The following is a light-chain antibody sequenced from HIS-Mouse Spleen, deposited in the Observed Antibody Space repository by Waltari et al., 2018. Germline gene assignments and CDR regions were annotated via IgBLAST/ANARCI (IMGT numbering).Light chain of an antibody. Sequence: SYVLTQPPSVSVAPGKTARITCGGNNIGSKSVHWYQQKPGQAPVLVVYDDSDRPSGIPGRLSGSNSVNTATLTISRVEAGDEADYYCQVWDSSSDHVVFGGGTKLTVL. V-gene: IGLV3-21*03. CDR2: DDS. CDR1: NIGSKS. CDR3: QVWDSSSDHVV. J-gene: IGLJ2*01.